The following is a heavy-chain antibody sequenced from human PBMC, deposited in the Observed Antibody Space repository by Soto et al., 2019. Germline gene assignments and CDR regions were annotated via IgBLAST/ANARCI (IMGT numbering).Heavy chain of an antibody. CDR3: ARHNYDSSGYYHYYYGMDV. CDR1: GGSGGSFGGYY. CDR2: INHSGST. J-gene: IGHJ6*02. V-gene: IGHV4-34*01. Sequence: QVQLQQWGAGLLKPSETLSLTCAVYGGSGGSFGGYYWSWMRQPPGKGLEWIGEINHSGSTNYNPSLKSRVTISVDTSKNQFSLKLSSVTAADTAVYYCARHNYDSSGYYHYYYGMDVWGQGTTVTVSS. D-gene: IGHD3-22*01.